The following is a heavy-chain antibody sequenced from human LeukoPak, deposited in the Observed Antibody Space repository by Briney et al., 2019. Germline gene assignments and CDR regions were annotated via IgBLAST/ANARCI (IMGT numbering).Heavy chain of an antibody. V-gene: IGHV3-48*04. CDR3: AREEGPKYSGSYR. CDR2: ISSSSSTI. Sequence: PGGSLRLSCAASGFTFSYYSMNWVRQAPGKGLEWVSYISSSSSTIYYADSVKGRFTISRDNAKNSLYLQMNSLRAEDTAVYYCAREEGPKYSGSYRWGQGTLVTVSS. D-gene: IGHD1-26*01. J-gene: IGHJ4*02. CDR1: GFTFSYYS.